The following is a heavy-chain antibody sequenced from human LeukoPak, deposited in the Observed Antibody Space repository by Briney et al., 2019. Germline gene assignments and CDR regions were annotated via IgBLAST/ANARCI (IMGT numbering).Heavy chain of an antibody. CDR2: ISGSGGST. CDR1: GFTFSSYG. CDR3: ARDARYSSSWHWSFDY. V-gene: IGHV3-23*01. D-gene: IGHD6-13*01. Sequence: GGSLRLSCAASGFTFSSYGMSWVRQAPGKGLEWVSAISGSGGSTYYADSVKGRFTISRDNARNSLYLQMNSLRAEDTAVYYCARDARYSSSWHWSFDYWGQGTLVTVSS. J-gene: IGHJ4*02.